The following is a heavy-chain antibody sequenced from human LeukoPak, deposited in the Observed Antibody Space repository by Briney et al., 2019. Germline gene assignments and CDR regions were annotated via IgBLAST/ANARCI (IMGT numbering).Heavy chain of an antibody. CDR1: GGSISSSSYY. V-gene: IGHV4-39*07. D-gene: IGHD5-18*01. Sequence: SETLSLTCTVSGGSISSSSYYWGWIRQPPGKGLEWIGSIYYSGSTYYNPSLKSRVTISVDMSKNQFSLKLSSVTAADTAVYYCARTGGRGYSYTYYFDYWGQGTLVTVSS. J-gene: IGHJ4*02. CDR2: IYYSGST. CDR3: ARTGGRGYSYTYYFDY.